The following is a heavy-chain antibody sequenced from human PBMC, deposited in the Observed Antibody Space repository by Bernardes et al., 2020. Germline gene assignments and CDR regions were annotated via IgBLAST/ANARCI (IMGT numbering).Heavy chain of an antibody. CDR2: ISYSGST. D-gene: IGHD1-26*01. Sequence: SETLSLTCTVSGGSISSSNYYWGWIRQPPGKGLEWLGSISYSGSTYSNPSLKSRVTVSVDTSKNRFSLKLSSVTAADTAMYYCARLGATALWYYFDYWGQGTLVTVSS. CDR1: GGSISSSNYY. V-gene: IGHV4-39*01. CDR3: ARLGATALWYYFDY. J-gene: IGHJ4*02.